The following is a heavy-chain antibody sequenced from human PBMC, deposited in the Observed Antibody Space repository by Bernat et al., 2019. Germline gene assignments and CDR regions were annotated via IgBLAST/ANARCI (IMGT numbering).Heavy chain of an antibody. J-gene: IGHJ5*02. D-gene: IGHD6-19*01. V-gene: IGHV3-33*01. CDR2: IWYDGSNK. CDR3: ATSSGWNHFGDH. Sequence: QVQLVESGGGVVQPGRSLRLSCAASGFIFSRYGMHWVRQAPGKGLEWVAVIWYDGSNKYYGDSVKGRFTISRDDSKNTLYLQMSSPSAEDTAVYYCATSSGWNHFGDHWGQGTLVSVSS. CDR1: GFIFSRYG.